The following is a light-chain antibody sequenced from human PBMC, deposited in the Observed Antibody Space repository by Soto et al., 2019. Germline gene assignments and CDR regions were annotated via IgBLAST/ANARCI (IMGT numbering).Light chain of an antibody. J-gene: IGLJ1*01. CDR1: TGAVTSGHY. CDR3: LLSYSGALYV. V-gene: IGLV7-46*01. CDR2: DTS. Sequence: QAVVTQEPSLTVSPGGTVTLTCGSSTGAVTSGHYPYWFQQKPGQAPRTLIYDTSNKHSWTPARFSRSLLGGKAALKLSGAQPEDEAEYYCLLSYSGALYVFGPVTKVTVL.